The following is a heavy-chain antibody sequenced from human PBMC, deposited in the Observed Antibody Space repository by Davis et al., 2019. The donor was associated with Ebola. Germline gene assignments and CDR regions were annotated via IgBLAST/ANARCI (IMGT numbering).Heavy chain of an antibody. V-gene: IGHV1-69*13. CDR1: GGTFSSYA. Sequence: SVKVSCKASGGTFSSYAISWVRQAPGQGLEWMGGIIPIFGTANYAQKFQGRVTITADESTSTAYMELSSLRSEDTAVYYCARDIIAVAGTPLGLWRGYGIFDYWGQGTLVTVSS. CDR2: IIPIFGTA. CDR3: ARDIIAVAGTPLGLWRGYGIFDY. J-gene: IGHJ4*02. D-gene: IGHD6-19*01.